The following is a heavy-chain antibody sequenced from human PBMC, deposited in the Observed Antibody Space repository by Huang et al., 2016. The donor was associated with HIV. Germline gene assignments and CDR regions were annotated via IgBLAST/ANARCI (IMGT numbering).Heavy chain of an antibody. J-gene: IGHJ4*02. V-gene: IGHV4-34*01. D-gene: IGHD3-22*01. CDR2: INHSGST. Sequence: QVQLQQWGAGLLKPSETLSLTCAVYGGSFSAYDWSWIRQPPGKGLEWMGEINHSGSTNSNPARKSLVTISVDTSKNQFSLKLTSVTAADTAVYYCASKPTYDSSGYSAVDFWGQGTRVTVSS. CDR1: GGSFSAYD. CDR3: ASKPTYDSSGYSAVDF.